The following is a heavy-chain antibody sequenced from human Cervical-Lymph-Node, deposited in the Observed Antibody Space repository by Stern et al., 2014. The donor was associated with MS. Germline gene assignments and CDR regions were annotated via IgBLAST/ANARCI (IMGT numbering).Heavy chain of an antibody. Sequence: VQLEESGTEVKKPGASVKVSCKASGYTFSNYGISWVRQAPGQGLEWMAWISAYNGNRHFAQKIEGRATVTTDTSTSTAYLELRGLRSDDTGVYFCVRDVPVSGSSILDYWGQGTLVTVSS. D-gene: IGHD6-19*01. CDR1: GYTFSNYG. CDR2: ISAYNGNR. J-gene: IGHJ4*02. CDR3: VRDVPVSGSSILDY. V-gene: IGHV1-18*01.